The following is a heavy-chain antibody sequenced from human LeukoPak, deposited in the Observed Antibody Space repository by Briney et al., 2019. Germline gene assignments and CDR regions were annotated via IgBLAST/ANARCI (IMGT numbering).Heavy chain of an antibody. J-gene: IGHJ4*02. CDR3: ARGGGGYEYYFDY. D-gene: IGHD5-18*01. Sequence: GVLRLSCAASGFTLTSYGMSWVRQAPGKGLEWVSSISSSSSYIYYADSVKGRLTISRDNAKNSLYLQMNSLRAEDTAVYYCARGGGGYEYYFDYWGQGTLVTVSS. V-gene: IGHV3-21*01. CDR2: ISSSSSYI. CDR1: GFTLTSYG.